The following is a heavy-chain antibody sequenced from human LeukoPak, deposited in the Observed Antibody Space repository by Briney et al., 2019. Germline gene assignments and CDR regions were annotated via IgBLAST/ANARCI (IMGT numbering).Heavy chain of an antibody. V-gene: IGHV1-46*01. CDR1: GYTFTNSY. CDR3: ARDRTHYYESSGYYSRWEY. Sequence: GASVKVSCKASGYTFTNSYIHWVRQAPGQVLEWMGLINPDGGNTNYAQKFQGRVTMTRDTSTSTVYMELSSLRSEDTAMYYCARDRTHYYESSGYYSRWEYWGQGTLVTVSS. J-gene: IGHJ4*02. D-gene: IGHD3-22*01. CDR2: INPDGGNT.